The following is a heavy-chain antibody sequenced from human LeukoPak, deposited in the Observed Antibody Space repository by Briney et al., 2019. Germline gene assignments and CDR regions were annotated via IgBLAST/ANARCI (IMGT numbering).Heavy chain of an antibody. D-gene: IGHD3-3*01. Sequence: SVKVSCKASGGTFSSYAISWVRQAPGQGLEWMGGIIPIFGTANYAQKFQGRVTITADESTSTAYMELSSLRSEDTAVYYCAREDVLEWLIDYWGQGTLVTVSS. CDR3: AREDVLEWLIDY. CDR1: GGTFSSYA. J-gene: IGHJ4*02. CDR2: IIPIFGTA. V-gene: IGHV1-69*01.